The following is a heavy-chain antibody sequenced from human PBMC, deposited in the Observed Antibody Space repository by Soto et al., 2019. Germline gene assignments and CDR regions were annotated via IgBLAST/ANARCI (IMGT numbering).Heavy chain of an antibody. J-gene: IGHJ3*02. CDR1: GGTFSSYA. CDR3: ARDLVVGAFDI. D-gene: IGHD2-21*01. CDR2: IIPIFGTA. V-gene: IGHV1-69*13. Sequence: RASVKVSCKASGGTFSSYAISWVRQAPGQGLEWMGGIIPIFGTANYAQKFQGRVTITADESTSTAYMELSSLRSEDTAVYYCARDLVVGAFDIWGQGTMVTVSS.